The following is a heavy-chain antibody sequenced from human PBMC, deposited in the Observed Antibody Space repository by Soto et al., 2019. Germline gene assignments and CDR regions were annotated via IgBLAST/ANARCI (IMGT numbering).Heavy chain of an antibody. V-gene: IGHV3-74*01. J-gene: IGHJ5*02. D-gene: IGHD2-2*01. Sequence: GGSLRLSCAASGFTFSSYWMHWVRQAPGKGLVWVSRISTDGSRTNYADSVKGRFTISRDNAKNTLYLQMNSLRAEDTAVYYCVRQIGYCDSTSCPARFDPWGQGTLVTVSS. CDR1: GFTFSSYW. CDR2: ISTDGSRT. CDR3: VRQIGYCDSTSCPARFDP.